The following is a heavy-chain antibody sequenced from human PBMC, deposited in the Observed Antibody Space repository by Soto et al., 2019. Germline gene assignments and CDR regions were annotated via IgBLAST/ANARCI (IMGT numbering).Heavy chain of an antibody. D-gene: IGHD2-2*01. J-gene: IGHJ5*02. CDR2: INLGNGDT. Sequence: ASVKVSCKASGYTLTNYGIHWVRQAPGQRPEWLGWINLGNGDTKFSEKFQGRVTITRDTSAKDTSANTIYMELSSLRSEDTSVYFCATSCSSTSCLKWFAPWGQGTLVTVSS. V-gene: IGHV1-3*01. CDR1: GYTLTNYG. CDR3: ATSCSSTSCLKWFAP.